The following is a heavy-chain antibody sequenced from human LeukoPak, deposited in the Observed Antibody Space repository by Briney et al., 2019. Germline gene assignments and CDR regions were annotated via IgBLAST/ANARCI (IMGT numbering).Heavy chain of an antibody. CDR3: VGGEIAVAGTEY. Sequence: PSETLSLTCAVYGGSFSGYYWSWIRQPPGRGLGWIGDFNRSERPNTNPSLKSRVTISVDTSKNQFSLKLSSVTAADTAVYYCVGGEIAVAGTEYWGQGTLVTVSS. J-gene: IGHJ4*02. CDR2: FNRSERP. CDR1: GGSFSGYY. D-gene: IGHD6-19*01. V-gene: IGHV4-34*01.